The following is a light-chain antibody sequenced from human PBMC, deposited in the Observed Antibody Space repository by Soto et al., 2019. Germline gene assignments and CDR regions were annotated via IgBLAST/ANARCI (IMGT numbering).Light chain of an antibody. V-gene: IGKV1-39*01. CDR2: AAY. J-gene: IGKJ1*01. Sequence: DIQMTQSPSSLSASVGDRVTITCRASQSISSYLNWYQHKPGKAPKLLIYAAYSLQTGVPSRFSGSLSRTAFARTSRSLQRDDFATYYCQQTDSFPRPVGQGTKVEMK. CDR1: QSISSY. CDR3: QQTDSFPRP.